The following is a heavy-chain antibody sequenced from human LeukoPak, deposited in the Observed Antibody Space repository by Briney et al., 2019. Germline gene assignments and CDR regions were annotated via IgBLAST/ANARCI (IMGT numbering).Heavy chain of an antibody. Sequence: ASVNVSCKASGYTFTRYGISWVRQAPGQGLEWMGWISGYNGNTNYAEKLQGRVTMTTDTSTSIVYMELRSLRSDDTAVYYCARDSLYYGSGSYLGFDPWGQGTLVTVSS. CDR3: ARDSLYYGSGSYLGFDP. CDR2: ISGYNGNT. D-gene: IGHD3-10*01. V-gene: IGHV1-18*01. CDR1: GYTFTRYG. J-gene: IGHJ5*02.